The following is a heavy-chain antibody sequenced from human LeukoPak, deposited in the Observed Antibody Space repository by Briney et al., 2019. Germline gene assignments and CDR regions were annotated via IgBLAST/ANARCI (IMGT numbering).Heavy chain of an antibody. Sequence: GGSLRLSCAASGFTFSSYAMIWVRQAPGKGLEWVSGITGAGGSTHYADSVKGRLTISRGNSKNTLFLQINSLRAEDTAVYYCAKQVGPTIDYWGQGTLVTVSS. CDR3: AKQVGPTIDY. CDR1: GFTFSSYA. J-gene: IGHJ4*02. CDR2: ITGAGGST. D-gene: IGHD1-26*01. V-gene: IGHV3-23*01.